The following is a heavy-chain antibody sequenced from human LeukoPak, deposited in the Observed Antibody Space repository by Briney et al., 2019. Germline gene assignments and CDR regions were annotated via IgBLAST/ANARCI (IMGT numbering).Heavy chain of an antibody. CDR3: ARQHDSYHYYYVDV. CDR2: LYHSDSI. V-gene: IGHV4-38-2*01. D-gene: IGHD6-13*01. J-gene: IGHJ6*03. CDR1: GYSISSGYY. Sequence: SETLSLTCAVSGYSISSGYYWIWIRPPPGKGLEWIGSLYHSDSIYYNPSLESRVTMSVDTSKNQFSLKLSFVTAADTAVYYCARQHDSYHYYYVDVWGKGTTVTVSS.